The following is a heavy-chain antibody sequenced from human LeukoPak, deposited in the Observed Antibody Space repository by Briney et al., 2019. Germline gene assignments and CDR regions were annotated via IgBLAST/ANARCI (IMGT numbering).Heavy chain of an antibody. Sequence: GGSLRLSCAASGFTFSSYSMNWVRQAPGKGLEWVSYISSSSSTIYYADSVKGRFTISRDNAKNSLYLQMNSLRAEDTAVYYCARGIARTTTFFDYWGQGTLVTVSS. CDR1: GFTFSSYS. CDR2: ISSSSSTI. J-gene: IGHJ4*02. D-gene: IGHD1/OR15-1a*01. V-gene: IGHV3-48*01. CDR3: ARGIARTTTFFDY.